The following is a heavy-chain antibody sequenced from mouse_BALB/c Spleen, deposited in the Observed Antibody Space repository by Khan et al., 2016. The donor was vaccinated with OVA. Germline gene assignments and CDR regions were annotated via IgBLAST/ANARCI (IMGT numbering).Heavy chain of an antibody. CDR1: GFTFSPYS. D-gene: IGHD4-1*01. J-gene: IGHJ3*01. V-gene: IGHV5-6*01. CDR3: ATHLTGSFAY. Sequence: EVQVVESGGDLVKSGGSLKLSCAASGFTFSPYSMSWVRQTPDKRLEWVATISSDGDYTYYPDSVKGRFNISRDTAKNNLYLQMSSLKSEDTAIYYCATHLTGSFAYWGQGTLVTVSA. CDR2: ISSDGDYT.